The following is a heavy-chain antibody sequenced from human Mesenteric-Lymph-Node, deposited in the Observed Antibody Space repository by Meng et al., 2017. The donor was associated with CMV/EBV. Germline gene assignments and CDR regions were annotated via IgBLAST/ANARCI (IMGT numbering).Heavy chain of an antibody. D-gene: IGHD3-22*01. CDR2: IYYSGST. J-gene: IGHJ4*02. V-gene: IGHV4-59*01. CDR3: ASTYYDSSGYTGLTFDY. CDR1: GGSISSYY. Sequence: SETLSLTCTVSGGSISSYYWSWIRQPPGKGLEWTGYIYYSGSTNYNPSLKSRVTISVDTSKNQFSLKLSSVTAADTAVYYCASTYYDSSGYTGLTFDYWGQGTLVTVSS.